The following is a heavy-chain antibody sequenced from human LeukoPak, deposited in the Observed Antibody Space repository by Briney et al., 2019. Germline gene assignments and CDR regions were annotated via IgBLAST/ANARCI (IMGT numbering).Heavy chain of an antibody. V-gene: IGHV3-30*02. D-gene: IGHD1-1*01. CDR1: GFAFSTYG. Sequence: PGGSLRLSCAASGFAFSTYGMHWVRQAPGKGLEWVAFIRYDGSNKYYADSVEGRFTISRDNSKNTLYLQMNSLRAEDTALYFCAKDKDPWKSTSISDFDYWGQGTLVTVSS. J-gene: IGHJ4*02. CDR3: AKDKDPWKSTSISDFDY. CDR2: IRYDGSNK.